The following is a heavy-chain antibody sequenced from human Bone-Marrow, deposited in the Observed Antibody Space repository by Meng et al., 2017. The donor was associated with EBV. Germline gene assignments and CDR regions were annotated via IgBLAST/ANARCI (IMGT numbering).Heavy chain of an antibody. Sequence: GQLVQSGAEVKKPGPSVKFSCKASGYTFNNYDINWVRQATGQGLEWMGWMNPDSGNPGHAQKFQGRVTMTRNTSIRTAYMELSSLRFEDTAVYYCARVRGGGDYWGQGTLVTVSS. D-gene: IGHD1-26*01. CDR2: MNPDSGNP. V-gene: IGHV1-8*01. CDR3: ARVRGGGDY. J-gene: IGHJ4*02. CDR1: GYTFNNYD.